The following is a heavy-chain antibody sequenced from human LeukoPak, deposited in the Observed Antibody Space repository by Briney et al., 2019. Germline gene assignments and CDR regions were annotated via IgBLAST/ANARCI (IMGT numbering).Heavy chain of an antibody. D-gene: IGHD5-18*01. J-gene: IGHJ4*02. CDR3: AKPGYSHDIFRNFDY. CDR2: IAYDGNNK. CDR1: GFTFSTYG. Sequence: GGSLRLSCAASGFTFSTYGMHWVRQAPGKGLEWVAGIAYDGNNKFYADSVKGRFTISRDNSKNTLYLQMHSLRADDTAVYYCAKPGYSHDIFRNFDYWGQGILVTVSS. V-gene: IGHV3-30*18.